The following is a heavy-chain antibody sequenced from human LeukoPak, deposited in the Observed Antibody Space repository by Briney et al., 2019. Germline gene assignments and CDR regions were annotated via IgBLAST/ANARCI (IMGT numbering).Heavy chain of an antibody. CDR3: AKDRYYDNSGNHFESEK. D-gene: IGHD3-22*01. CDR2: IYYSGST. V-gene: IGHV4-39*07. CDR1: GGSISSSSYY. J-gene: IGHJ4*02. Sequence: SETLSLTCTVSGGSISSSSYYWGWIRQPPGKGLEWIGSIYYSGSTYYNPSLKSRVTISVDTSKNQFSLKLSSVTAADTAVYYCAKDRYYDNSGNHFESEKWGQGTLVTVSS.